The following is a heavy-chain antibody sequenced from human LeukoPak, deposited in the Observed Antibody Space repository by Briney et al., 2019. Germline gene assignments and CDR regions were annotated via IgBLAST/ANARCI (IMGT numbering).Heavy chain of an antibody. Sequence: GGSLRLSCTVSGVSFNSFYMNWVRQAPGKGLEWISYIDTQSQTVYYADSVKGRFTISRDNAKNSLYLQMNSLRAEDTAVYYCARDQGIAVAGTGVDYWGQGTLVTVSS. D-gene: IGHD6-19*01. CDR3: ARDQGIAVAGTGVDY. V-gene: IGHV3-48*04. CDR2: IDTQSQTV. J-gene: IGHJ4*02. CDR1: GVSFNSFY.